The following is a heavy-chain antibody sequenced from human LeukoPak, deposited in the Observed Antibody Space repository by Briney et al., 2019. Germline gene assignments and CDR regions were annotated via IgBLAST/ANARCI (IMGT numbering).Heavy chain of an antibody. CDR2: INPSGDTV. D-gene: IGHD2-8*02. CDR1: GYTFINYY. V-gene: IGHV1-46*01. J-gene: IGHJ5*02. CDR3: ARTLADAGANH. Sequence: ASVKVSCKASGYTFINYYIHWVRQAPGQGLEWMGRINPSGDTVNYAQKFQDGVTMTRDTATNTVYLDLSSLRSDDTAIYYCARTLADAGANHWGQGTLVTVSS.